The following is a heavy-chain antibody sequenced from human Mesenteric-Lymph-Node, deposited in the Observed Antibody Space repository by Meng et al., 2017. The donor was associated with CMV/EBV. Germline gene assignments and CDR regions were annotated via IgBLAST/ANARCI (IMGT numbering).Heavy chain of an antibody. D-gene: IGHD2/OR15-2a*01. CDR3: AKSRSSTPGIVDD. CDR1: GVSVTSGAYH. J-gene: IGHJ4*02. Sequence: QVQLQESGPGLVKTAETLSLTCIVSGVSVTSGAYHWSWIRQSPGKGLEWIGYIYGTGITIYNPSLKSRVTILLETSKNQFSLKLNSVTTADTAVYYCAKSRSSTPGIVDDWGQGTLVTVSS. V-gene: IGHV4-61*08. CDR2: IYGTGIT.